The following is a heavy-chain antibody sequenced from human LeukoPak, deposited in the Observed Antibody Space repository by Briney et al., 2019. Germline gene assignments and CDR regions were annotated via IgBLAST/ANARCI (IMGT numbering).Heavy chain of an antibody. CDR2: IYYSGST. Sequence: SETLSLTCTVSGGSIGSYYWSWIRQPPGKGLEWIGYIYYSGSTNYNPSLKSRVTISVDTSKNQFSLKLSSVTAADTAVYYCARVNWNSRPGDWFDPWGQGTLVTVSS. V-gene: IGHV4-59*01. D-gene: IGHD1-7*01. J-gene: IGHJ5*02. CDR1: GGSIGSYY. CDR3: ARVNWNSRPGDWFDP.